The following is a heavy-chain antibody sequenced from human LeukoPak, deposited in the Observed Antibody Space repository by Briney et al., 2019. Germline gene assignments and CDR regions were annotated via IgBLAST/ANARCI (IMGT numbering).Heavy chain of an antibody. CDR1: GFTFDDYA. Sequence: GGSLRLSCAASGFTFDDYAMHWVRQAPGKGLEWVSGISWNSGSIGYADSVKGRFTISRDNAKNSLYLQMNSLRAEDTALYYCAKGRYYYDSSGHDYWGQGTLVTVSS. D-gene: IGHD3-22*01. V-gene: IGHV3-9*01. CDR3: AKGRYYYDSSGHDY. CDR2: ISWNSGSI. J-gene: IGHJ4*02.